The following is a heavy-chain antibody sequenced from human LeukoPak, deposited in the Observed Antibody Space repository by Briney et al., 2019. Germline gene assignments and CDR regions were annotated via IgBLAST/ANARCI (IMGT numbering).Heavy chain of an antibody. D-gene: IGHD6-13*01. CDR3: VRGTSNWYGVDS. CDR2: MNGDGSTI. V-gene: IGHV3-74*01. J-gene: IGHJ4*02. CDR1: GFTFSSSW. Sequence: PGGSLRLSCAASGFTFSSSWMHLVRQAPGKGLVWVSYMNGDGSTISHADSVKGRFTMSRDNAKNTLHLQMNSLRDEDTAVYFCVRGTSNWYGVDSWGRGTLVSVSS.